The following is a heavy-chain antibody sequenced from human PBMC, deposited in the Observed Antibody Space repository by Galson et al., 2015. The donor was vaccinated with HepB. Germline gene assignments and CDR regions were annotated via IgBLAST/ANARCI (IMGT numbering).Heavy chain of an antibody. V-gene: IGHV4-34*01. CDR2: INHSGST. CDR3: ARVLPRGGMGAFDI. J-gene: IGHJ3*02. D-gene: IGHD3-16*01. CDR1: GGSISTYY. Sequence: LSLTCTVSGGSISTYYWSWIRQPPGKGLEWIGEINHSGSTNYNPSLKSRVTISVDTSKNQFSLNLSSVTAADTAVYYCARVLPRGGMGAFDIWGQGTLVTVSS.